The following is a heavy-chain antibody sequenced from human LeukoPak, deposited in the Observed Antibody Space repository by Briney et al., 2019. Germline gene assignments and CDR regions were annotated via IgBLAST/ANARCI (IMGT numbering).Heavy chain of an antibody. V-gene: IGHV3-23*01. CDR2: ISGSGGST. D-gene: IGHD6-19*01. J-gene: IGHJ3*02. CDR3: AKDPGYSSGVDAFDI. Sequence: GGSLGLYCAASGFTFSSYAMSWVRQAPGKGLEWVSAISGSGGSTYYADSVKGRFTISRDNSKNTLYLQMNSLRAEDTAVYYCAKDPGYSSGVDAFDIWGQGTMVTVSS. CDR1: GFTFSSYA.